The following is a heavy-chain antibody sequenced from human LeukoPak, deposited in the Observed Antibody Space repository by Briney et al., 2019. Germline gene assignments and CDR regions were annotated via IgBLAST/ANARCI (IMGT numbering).Heavy chain of an antibody. CDR2: IRYDGSNK. V-gene: IGHV3-30*02. Sequence: GGSLRLSCAASGFTFSSYGMHWVRQAPGKGLEWVAFIRYDGSNKYYADSVKGRFTISRDNSKNTLYLQMNSLRAEDTAVYYCAKEVLLWFGESHNWFDPWGQGTLVTVSS. CDR1: GFTFSSYG. D-gene: IGHD3-10*01. CDR3: AKEVLLWFGESHNWFDP. J-gene: IGHJ5*02.